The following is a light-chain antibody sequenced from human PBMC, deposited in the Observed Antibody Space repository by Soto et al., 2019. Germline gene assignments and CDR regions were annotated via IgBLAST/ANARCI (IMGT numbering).Light chain of an antibody. CDR3: QTRGTGIAV. Sequence: QLVLTQSPSASASLGASVKLTCTLSSGHSSYAIAWHQQQPEKGPRYLMKLNSDGSHNKGDGIPDRFSGSSSGAERYLTISSLQSEDEADYYCQTRGTGIAVFGGRTKLTVL. V-gene: IGLV4-69*01. CDR2: LNSDGSH. CDR1: SGHSSYA. J-gene: IGLJ2*01.